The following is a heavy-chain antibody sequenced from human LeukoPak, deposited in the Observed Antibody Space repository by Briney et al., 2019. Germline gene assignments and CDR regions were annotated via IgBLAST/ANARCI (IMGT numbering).Heavy chain of an antibody. CDR3: ARGAPYYGSGSYYNVVPGGYYYGMDV. Sequence: GGSLRLSCAASGFTFSSYWMSWVRQAPGKGLEWVANIKQDGSEKYYVDSVKGRFTISRDNAKNSLYLQMNSLRAEDTAVYYCARGAPYYGSGSYYNVVPGGYYYGMDVWGQGTTVTVSS. D-gene: IGHD3-10*01. CDR2: IKQDGSEK. V-gene: IGHV3-7*01. CDR1: GFTFSSYW. J-gene: IGHJ6*02.